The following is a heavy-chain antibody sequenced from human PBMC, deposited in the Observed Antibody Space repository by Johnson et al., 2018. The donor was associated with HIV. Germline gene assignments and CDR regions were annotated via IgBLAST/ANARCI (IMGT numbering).Heavy chain of an antibody. Sequence: VQLVESGGGLVQPGGSLRLSCAASGFTFSSYWMSWVRQAPGKGLEWVANIKQDGSEKYYVDSVKGRFTVSRDNSKNTLYLQMNSLRAEDTAVYYCARVQYFDWFGAFDFWGQGTMVTVSS. J-gene: IGHJ3*01. CDR1: GFTFSSYW. CDR3: ARVQYFDWFGAFDF. V-gene: IGHV3-7*01. CDR2: IKQDGSEK. D-gene: IGHD3-9*01.